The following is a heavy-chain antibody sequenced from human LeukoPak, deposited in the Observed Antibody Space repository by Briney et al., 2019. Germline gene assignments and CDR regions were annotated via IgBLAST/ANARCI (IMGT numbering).Heavy chain of an antibody. V-gene: IGHV3-48*01. CDR2: ISGSSSTI. CDR1: GFTFSSFG. J-gene: IGHJ6*02. Sequence: GGSLRLSCAASGFTFSSFGMNWVRQAPGKGLEWVSYISGSSSTIHYADSVKGRFTIPRDNAKNSLYLQMNSLRAEDTAVYYCARDRPGSMDVWGQGTTAMVSS. D-gene: IGHD3-10*01. CDR3: ARDRPGSMDV.